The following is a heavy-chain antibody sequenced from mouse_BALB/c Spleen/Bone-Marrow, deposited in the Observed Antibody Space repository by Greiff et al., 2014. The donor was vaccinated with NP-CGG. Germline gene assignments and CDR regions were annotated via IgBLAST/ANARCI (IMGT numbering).Heavy chain of an antibody. CDR2: IDPSDSET. CDR1: GYTFTSYW. J-gene: IGHJ2*01. V-gene: IGHV1-69*02. CDR3: ARNWVYFDY. Sequence: QVQLQQSGAELVKPGAPVKLSCKASGYTFTSYWMNWVKQRPGRGLEWIGRIDPSDSETHYNRKFKDKATLTVDKSSSTAYIQLSSLTSEDSAVYYCARNWVYFDYWGQGTTLTVSS. D-gene: IGHD4-1*01.